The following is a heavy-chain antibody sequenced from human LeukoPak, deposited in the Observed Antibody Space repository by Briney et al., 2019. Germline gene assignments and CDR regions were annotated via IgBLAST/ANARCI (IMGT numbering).Heavy chain of an antibody. D-gene: IGHD5-12*01. J-gene: IGHJ4*02. CDR3: ARDTVDGPFVTSLDY. CDR1: GFTFSTYE. Sequence: GGSLRLSCSASGFTFSTYEMNWVRQTPGKGLEWVAHIISGGTTQYYADSVRGRFTVSRDNAKNSLYLHMNSLRAEDTAVYYCARDTVDGPFVTSLDYWGQGARVTVPS. CDR2: IISGGTTQ. V-gene: IGHV3-48*03.